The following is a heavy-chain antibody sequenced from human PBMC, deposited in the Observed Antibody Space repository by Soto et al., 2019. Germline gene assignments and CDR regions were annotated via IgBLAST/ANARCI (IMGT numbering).Heavy chain of an antibody. Sequence: GGSLRLSCAASGFTFSSYAMSWVRQAPGKGLEWVSAISVSGGSTYYADSVKGRFTISRDNSKNTLYLQMNSLRAEDTAVYYCAKSPTTAAAAFHAYYYGMDVWGQGTTVTVSS. CDR3: AKSPTTAAAAFHAYYYGMDV. J-gene: IGHJ6*02. CDR2: ISVSGGST. CDR1: GFTFSSYA. V-gene: IGHV3-23*01. D-gene: IGHD6-13*01.